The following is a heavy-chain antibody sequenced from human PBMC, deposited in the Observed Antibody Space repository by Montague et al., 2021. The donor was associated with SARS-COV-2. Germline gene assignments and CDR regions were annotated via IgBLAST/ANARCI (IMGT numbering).Heavy chain of an antibody. CDR1: GGSISSGGYY. D-gene: IGHD1-26*01. J-gene: IGHJ4*02. CDR3: ARVEVGATNLIYFDY. Sequence: TLSLTCSVSGGSISSGGYYWSWIRHHPGKGLEWIGYIYYTGRTYYNPSLKSRVSMSVDTSNNQFSLSLSSLTAADTAVFYCARVEVGATNLIYFDYWGQGTLVTVSS. CDR2: IYYTGRT. V-gene: IGHV4-31*03.